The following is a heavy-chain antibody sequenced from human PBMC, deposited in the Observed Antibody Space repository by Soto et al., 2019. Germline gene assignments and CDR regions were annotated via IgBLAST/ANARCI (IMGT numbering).Heavy chain of an antibody. D-gene: IGHD3-10*01. CDR2: INAGNGDT. V-gene: IGHV1-3*01. J-gene: IGHJ4*02. CDR3: ARQDYYASGSYHFDY. Sequence: QVQLVQSGAEVKKPGASVKVSCKASGYTFTSYPMHWVRQAPGQRLEWMGWINAGNGDTENSQKFQGRVTITRDTSATTAYMELSSLRSEDTAVYYCARQDYYASGSYHFDYWGQGTLVTVSS. CDR1: GYTFTSYP.